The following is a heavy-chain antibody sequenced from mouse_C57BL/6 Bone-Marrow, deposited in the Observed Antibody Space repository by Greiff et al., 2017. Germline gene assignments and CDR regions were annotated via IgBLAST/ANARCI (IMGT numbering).Heavy chain of an antibody. CDR2: IWSGGST. CDR1: GFSLTSYG. J-gene: IGHJ4*01. Sequence: VQGVESGPGLVQPSQSLSITCTVSGFSLTSYGVHWVRQSPGKGLEWLGVIWSGGSTDYNAAFISRLSISKDNSKSQVFFKMNSLQADDTAIYYCARNRGVYDYDGDYWGQGTSVTVSS. CDR3: ARNRGVYDYDGDY. V-gene: IGHV2-2*01. D-gene: IGHD2-4*01.